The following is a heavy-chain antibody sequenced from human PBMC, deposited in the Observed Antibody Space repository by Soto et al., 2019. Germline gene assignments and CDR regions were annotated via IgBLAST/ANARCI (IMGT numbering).Heavy chain of an antibody. J-gene: IGHJ4*02. CDR1: GFTFSSYA. D-gene: IGHD3-3*01. Sequence: QVQLVESGGGVVQPGRSLRLSCAASGFTFSSYAMHWVRQAPGKGLEWVAVISYDGSNKYYADSVKGRFTISRDNSKNTLYLKMNSLRAEDTAVYYCARGLPGITIFGVIDYWGQGTLVTVSS. V-gene: IGHV3-30-3*01. CDR2: ISYDGSNK. CDR3: ARGLPGITIFGVIDY.